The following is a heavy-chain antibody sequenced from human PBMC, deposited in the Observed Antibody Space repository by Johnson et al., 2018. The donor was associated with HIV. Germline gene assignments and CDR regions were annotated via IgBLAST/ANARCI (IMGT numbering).Heavy chain of an antibody. D-gene: IGHD2-8*01. Sequence: VQLLESGGGVVQPGGSLTLSCAASGFTFSDYGMHWVRQAPGKGLEWVSFIRHDGTNKYSIDSVKGRFTISRDNSRDTLYLQMNSLRAEDTAVYYCARLGLTDAFDIWGQGTMVTVSP. J-gene: IGHJ3*02. CDR1: GFTFSDYG. CDR2: IRHDGTNK. V-gene: IGHV3-30*02. CDR3: ARLGLTDAFDI.